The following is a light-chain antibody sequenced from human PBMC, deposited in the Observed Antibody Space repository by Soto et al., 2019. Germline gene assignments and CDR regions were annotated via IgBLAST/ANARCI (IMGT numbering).Light chain of an antibody. CDR1: SSNIRSYT. CDR2: SND. Sequence: QAVVTQPPSASGTPGQRVTISCSGSSSNIRSYTVNWYKQVPGTAPKLLIYSNDRRPSRVPDRFSGSKSGTSASLAISGLQSEDEADYYCSSYTSIITVVFGGGTKLTVL. J-gene: IGLJ2*01. V-gene: IGLV1-44*01. CDR3: SSYTSIITVV.